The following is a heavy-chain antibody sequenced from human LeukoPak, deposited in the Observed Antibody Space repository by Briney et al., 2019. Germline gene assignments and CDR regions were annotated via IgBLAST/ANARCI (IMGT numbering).Heavy chain of an antibody. CDR1: GFTFSNAW. Sequence: GGLLRLSCAASGFTFSNAWMSWVRQAPGKGLEWVGHIKSKTDGETTDYAAPVKGRFTISRDDSKNTLYLQMNSLKTEDTAVYFCARQQLVFDSWGQGTLVTVSS. V-gene: IGHV3-15*01. D-gene: IGHD6-13*01. CDR3: ARQQLVFDS. J-gene: IGHJ4*02. CDR2: IKSKTDGETT.